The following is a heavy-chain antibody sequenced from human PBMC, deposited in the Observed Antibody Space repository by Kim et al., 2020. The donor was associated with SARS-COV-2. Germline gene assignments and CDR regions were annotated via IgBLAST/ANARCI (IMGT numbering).Heavy chain of an antibody. CDR3: ARVDGYCISVVSYDYYY. Sequence: GGSLRLSCAASGFTFGDYYMSWIRQAPGKGLEWVSYISSSCINMYFADSVKGRFTISRDNAKNSLYLLVNSLRAEDTAVYYCARVDGYCISVVSYDYYY. D-gene: IGHD2-8*02. CDR1: GFTFGDYY. V-gene: IGHV3-11*01. CDR2: ISSSCINM. J-gene: IGHJ6*03.